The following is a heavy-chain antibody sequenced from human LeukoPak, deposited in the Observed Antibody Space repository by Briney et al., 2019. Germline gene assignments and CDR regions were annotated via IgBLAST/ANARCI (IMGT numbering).Heavy chain of an antibody. CDR1: GYTFSSYY. CDR3: ARERDDYALDY. D-gene: IGHD4/OR15-4a*01. J-gene: IGHJ4*02. CDR2: INPSGSIT. Sequence: APVKVSCKASGYTFSSYYMHWVRQAPGQGLEWMGLINPSGSITSYAQKFQGRVTMTRDTSTSTVYMELSSLRSEDTAVYYCARERDDYALDYWGQGTLVTVSS. V-gene: IGHV1-46*01.